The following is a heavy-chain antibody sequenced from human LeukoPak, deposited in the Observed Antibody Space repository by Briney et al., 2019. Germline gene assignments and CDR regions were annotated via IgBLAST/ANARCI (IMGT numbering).Heavy chain of an antibody. V-gene: IGHV1-69*13. J-gene: IGHJ3*02. Sequence: SVKVSCKASGGTFSSYAISWVRQAPGQGLEWMGGIIPIFGTANYAQKFQGRVTITADESTSTAYMELSSLRSEDTAVYYCARPLDGRITMIPGAFDIWGQGTMVTVSS. CDR2: IIPIFGTA. D-gene: IGHD3-22*01. CDR3: ARPLDGRITMIPGAFDI. CDR1: GGTFSSYA.